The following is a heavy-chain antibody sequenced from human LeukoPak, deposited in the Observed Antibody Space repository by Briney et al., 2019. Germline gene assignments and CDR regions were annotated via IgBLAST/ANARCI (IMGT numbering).Heavy chain of an antibody. CDR2: IIPILGIA. D-gene: IGHD2-15*01. CDR1: GGTFSSYA. Sequence: SVKVSCKSSGGTFSSYAIIWVRQAPGQGLEWTGRIIPILGIANYAQKFQGRVTITADKSTSTAYMELSSLRSEDTAVYYCARDRRGGVDYWGQGTLVTVSS. J-gene: IGHJ4*02. CDR3: ARDRRGGVDY. V-gene: IGHV1-69*04.